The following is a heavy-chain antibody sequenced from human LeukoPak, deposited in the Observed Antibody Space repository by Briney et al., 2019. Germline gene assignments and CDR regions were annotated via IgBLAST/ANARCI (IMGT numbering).Heavy chain of an antibody. CDR2: IHYSGRT. Sequence: SETLSLTCTVSGASISPDYWSWIRQPPGKGLQFIGYIHYSGRTNYNPSLTSRVSISVDTSKNQFSLKLISVTAADTAVYHCARDSLLTRTFDPWGQGTLVTVSS. V-gene: IGHV4-59*01. J-gene: IGHJ5*02. D-gene: IGHD3-16*01. CDR1: GASISPDY. CDR3: ARDSLLTRTFDP.